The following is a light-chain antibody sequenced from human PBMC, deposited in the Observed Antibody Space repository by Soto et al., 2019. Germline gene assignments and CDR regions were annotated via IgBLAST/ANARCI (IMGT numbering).Light chain of an antibody. CDR3: QQYTTYPYT. Sequence: DIQMTQSPSTLSASVGDRVTITCRASQRVTNWLAWYQQKPGKAPNLLVYDASRLQSGIPSRFSGSGSGTEFTLTISSLQPDDFATYYCQQYTTYPYTFGQGTKVDIK. CDR1: QRVTNW. V-gene: IGKV1-5*01. CDR2: DAS. J-gene: IGKJ2*01.